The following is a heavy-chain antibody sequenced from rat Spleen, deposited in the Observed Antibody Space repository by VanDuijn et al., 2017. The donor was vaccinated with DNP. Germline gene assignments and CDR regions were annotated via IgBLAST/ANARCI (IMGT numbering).Heavy chain of an antibody. J-gene: IGHJ3*01. Sequence: EVQLVESGGGLGQPGRSLKLSCAASGFTFSDYNMVWVRQAPKKGLEWVATIVYDGSRTYYRDSVKGRFTISRDNAESTLYLQMDSLRSEDTATYYCSTHGPGYNYGFAYWGQGTLVTVSS. CDR1: GFTFSDYN. V-gene: IGHV5S10*01. CDR2: IVYDGSRT. D-gene: IGHD1-4*01. CDR3: STHGPGYNYGFAY.